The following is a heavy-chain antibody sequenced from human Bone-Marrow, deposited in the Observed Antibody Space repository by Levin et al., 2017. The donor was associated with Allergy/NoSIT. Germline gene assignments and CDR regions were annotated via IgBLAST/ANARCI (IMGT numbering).Heavy chain of an antibody. CDR2: ISYDGSNK. V-gene: IGHV3-30*18. CDR3: AKDSLYCSSTSCFSALYRYYYYMDG. CDR1: GFTFSSYG. D-gene: IGHD2-2*01. Sequence: PGGSLRLSCAASGFTFSSYGMHWVRQAPGKGLEWVAVISYDGSNKYYADSVKGRFTISRDNSKNTLYLQMNSLRAEDTAVYYCAKDSLYCSSTSCFSALYRYYYYMDGWGKGTTVTVSS. J-gene: IGHJ6*03.